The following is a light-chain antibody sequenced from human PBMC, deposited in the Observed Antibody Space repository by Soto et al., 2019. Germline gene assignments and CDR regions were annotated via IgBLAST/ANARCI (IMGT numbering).Light chain of an antibody. CDR2: RAS. J-gene: IGKJ2*01. Sequence: EIVMTQSPATLSVSPGGSATLSCRASQHVSSNLAWYRQKPGQAPTLVIYRASTRATGIPSRFSGSGSGTAFTLTISSLQSEDFAVYYCQQYNKWPYTFGQGTKLEI. V-gene: IGKV3-15*01. CDR1: QHVSSN. CDR3: QQYNKWPYT.